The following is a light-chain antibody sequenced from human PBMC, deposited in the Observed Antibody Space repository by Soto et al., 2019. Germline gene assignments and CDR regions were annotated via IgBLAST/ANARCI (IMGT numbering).Light chain of an antibody. CDR2: DAS. Sequence: IVLTQSPATLSFSPGERATLSCRASQSVSSYLAWYQQKPGQAPRLLIYDASNRATGIPARFSGSGSGTDFTLTISSLEPEDFAVYYCQQRSNWPPTCGQGTKVEIX. V-gene: IGKV3-11*01. CDR1: QSVSSY. CDR3: QQRSNWPPT. J-gene: IGKJ1*01.